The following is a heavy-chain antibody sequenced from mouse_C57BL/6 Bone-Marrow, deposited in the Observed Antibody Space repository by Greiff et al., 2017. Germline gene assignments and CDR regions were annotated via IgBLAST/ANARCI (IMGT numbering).Heavy chain of an antibody. CDR1: GYTFTEYT. CDR3: ARHNYYSNPYYYAMDY. V-gene: IGHV1-62-2*01. Sequence: VQPQQSGAELVKPGASVKLSCKASGYTFTEYTIHWVKQRPGQGLGGIGWFYPGSGSIKYNKKFKDKATLTANKSSSTVYMELSRLTSEASAVYFCARHNYYSNPYYYAMDYWGQGTSVTVSS. J-gene: IGHJ4*01. CDR2: FYPGSGSI. D-gene: IGHD2-5*01.